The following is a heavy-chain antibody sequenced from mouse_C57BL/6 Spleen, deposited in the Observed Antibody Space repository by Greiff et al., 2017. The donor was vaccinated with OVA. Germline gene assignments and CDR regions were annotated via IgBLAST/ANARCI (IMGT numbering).Heavy chain of an antibody. CDR3: ARHGGLLPYYYAMDY. CDR2: ISGGGGNT. Sequence: EVKLMESGGGLVKPGGSLKLSCAASGFTFSSYTMSWVRQTPEKRLEWVATISGGGGNTYYPDSVKGRFTISRDNAKNTLYLQMSSLRSEDTALYYCARHGGLLPYYYAMDYWGQGTSVTVSS. CDR1: GFTFSSYT. J-gene: IGHJ4*01. V-gene: IGHV5-9*01. D-gene: IGHD2-3*01.